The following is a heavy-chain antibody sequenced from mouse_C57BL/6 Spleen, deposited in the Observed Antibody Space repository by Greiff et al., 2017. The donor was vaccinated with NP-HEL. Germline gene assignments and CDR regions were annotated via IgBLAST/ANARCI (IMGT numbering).Heavy chain of an antibody. CDR1: GFTFSDYG. Sequence: EVMLVESGGGLVKPGGSLKLSCAASGFTFSDYGMHWVRQAPEKGLEWVAYISSGSSTIYYADTVKGRFTISGDNAKNTLFLQMTSLRSEDTAMYYCASQNWELTFDYWGQGTTLTVSS. J-gene: IGHJ2*01. CDR2: ISSGSSTI. CDR3: ASQNWELTFDY. D-gene: IGHD4-1*01. V-gene: IGHV5-17*01.